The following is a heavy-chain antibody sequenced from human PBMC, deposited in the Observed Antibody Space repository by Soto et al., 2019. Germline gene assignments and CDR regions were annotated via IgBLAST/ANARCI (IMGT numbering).Heavy chain of an antibody. D-gene: IGHD3-22*01. V-gene: IGHV1-3*01. J-gene: IGHJ4*01. CDR2: VNAGNGYR. CDR1: GYTFTSYP. Sequence: ASVKVSCKASGYTFTSYPMHWVRQAPGQGLEWMGWVNAGNGYREYSQKFQGRVTITRDTSASTVYMELSGLRSEDTAVYYCARRYDISSDYAQDYWGQ. CDR3: ARRYDISSDYAQDY.